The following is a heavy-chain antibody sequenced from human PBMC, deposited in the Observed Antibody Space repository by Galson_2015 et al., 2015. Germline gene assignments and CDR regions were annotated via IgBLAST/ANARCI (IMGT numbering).Heavy chain of an antibody. D-gene: IGHD6-13*01. CDR2: ISGSGGST. Sequence: WVSTISGSGGSTYYADSVKGRFTISRDNAKNSLYLQMNSLRDEDTAVYYCARDPRYGSSWTDAFDIWGQGTMVTVSS. V-gene: IGHV3-48*02. CDR3: ARDPRYGSSWTDAFDI. J-gene: IGHJ3*02.